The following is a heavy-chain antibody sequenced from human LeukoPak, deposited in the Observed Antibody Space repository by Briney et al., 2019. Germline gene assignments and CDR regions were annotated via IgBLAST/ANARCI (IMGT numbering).Heavy chain of an antibody. CDR1: GGSISSSNW. CDR3: ARAFRDPSKAFDI. V-gene: IGHV4-4*02. J-gene: IGHJ3*02. CDR2: IYHSGST. D-gene: IGHD5-24*01. Sequence: PSETLSLTCAVSGGSISSSNWWSWVRQPPGKGLEWIGEIYHSGSTNYNPSLKSRVTISIDKSKNQFSLKVSSVTAADTAVYYCARAFRDPSKAFDIWGQGTMVTVSS.